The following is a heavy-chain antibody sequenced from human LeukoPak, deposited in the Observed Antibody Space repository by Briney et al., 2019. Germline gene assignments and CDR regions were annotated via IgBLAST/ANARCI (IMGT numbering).Heavy chain of an antibody. Sequence: PGGSLRLSCAASGFTVSSTYMSWVRQAPGKGLEWVSVIYSGGTTYYADSVKGRFTISRDNSKNTLYLQMNSLRTEDTAVYYCAVITGTTWRYYWGQGTLVTVSS. CDR3: AVITGTTWRYY. CDR1: GFTVSSTY. V-gene: IGHV3-66*01. D-gene: IGHD1-20*01. J-gene: IGHJ4*02. CDR2: IYSGGTT.